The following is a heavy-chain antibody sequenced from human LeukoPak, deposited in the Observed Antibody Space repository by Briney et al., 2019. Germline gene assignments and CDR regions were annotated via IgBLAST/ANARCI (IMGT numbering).Heavy chain of an antibody. CDR1: GFTFDGYA. CDR3: CKDAFDFEGY. CDR2: ISEDGGNT. D-gene: IGHD3-3*01. J-gene: IGHJ4*02. V-gene: IGHV3-43*02. Sequence: GGSLRLSCTASGFTFDGYAMDWVRQAPGKGLEWVSLISEDGGNTYYADSVKGRFTISRDNSKNSLYLQMNSLRTEDTALYYCCKDAFDFEGYWGRETLVTVSS.